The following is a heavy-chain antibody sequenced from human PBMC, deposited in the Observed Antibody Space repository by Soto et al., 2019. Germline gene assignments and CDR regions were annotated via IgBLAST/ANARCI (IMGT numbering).Heavy chain of an antibody. CDR2: MNPNSGNT. J-gene: IGHJ6*02. CDR3: ARSPTTVTTYYYYGMDV. V-gene: IGHV1-8*01. D-gene: IGHD4-17*01. CDR1: GYTFTSYD. Sequence: QVQLVQSGAEVKKPGASVKVSCKASGYTFTSYDINWVRQATGQGLEWMGWMNPNSGNTGYAQKFQGRVTMTKNTSISTAYMEFSSLRSEDTAVYYFARSPTTVTTYYYYGMDVLGQRTTVTVSS.